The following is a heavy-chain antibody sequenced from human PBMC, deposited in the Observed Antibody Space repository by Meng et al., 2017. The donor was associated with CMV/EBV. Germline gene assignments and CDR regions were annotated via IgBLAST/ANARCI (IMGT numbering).Heavy chain of an antibody. J-gene: IGHJ5*02. V-gene: IGHV1-2*02. Sequence: ASVKVSCKASGYTFTGYYMHWVRQAPGQGLEWMGWINPNSGGTNYAQKFQGRVTMTRDTSISTAYIELSRLRSDDTAVYYCARVRYCSSTSCPYRGNNWFDPWGQGTLVTSPQ. CDR3: ARVRYCSSTSCPYRGNNWFDP. CDR1: GYTFTGYY. D-gene: IGHD2-2*01. CDR2: INPNSGGT.